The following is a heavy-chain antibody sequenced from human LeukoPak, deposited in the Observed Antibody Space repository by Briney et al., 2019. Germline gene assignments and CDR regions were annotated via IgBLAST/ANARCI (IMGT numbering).Heavy chain of an antibody. Sequence: PGGSLRLSCAASGFTFSSYAMSWVRQAPGKGLEWVSAISGSGDSTYYADSVKGRFTISRDNSKNTLYLQMNSLRAEDTAVYYCVPTKTGYYYSNYFDYWGQGTLVTVSS. CDR3: VPTKTGYYYSNYFDY. D-gene: IGHD3-22*01. CDR1: GFTFSSYA. J-gene: IGHJ4*02. CDR2: ISGSGDST. V-gene: IGHV3-23*01.